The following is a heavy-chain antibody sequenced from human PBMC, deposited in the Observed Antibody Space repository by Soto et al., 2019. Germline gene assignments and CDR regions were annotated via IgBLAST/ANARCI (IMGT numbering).Heavy chain of an antibody. CDR1: GFTLSDYW. J-gene: IGHJ4*02. Sequence: PVGSLRLSCAASGFTLSDYWMSWVRQAPGKGLEWVGNIKGDGGETHYVDSVKGRFTITRDIGESSIYLQMNNVRAEDTAMYYCARDPVTSDWGQGTLVTVSS. CDR2: IKGDGGET. V-gene: IGHV3-7*03. CDR3: ARDPVTSD.